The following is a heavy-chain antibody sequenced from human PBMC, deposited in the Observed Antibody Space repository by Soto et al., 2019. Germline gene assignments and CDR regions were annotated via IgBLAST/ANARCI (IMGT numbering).Heavy chain of an antibody. J-gene: IGHJ4*02. CDR1: GASVSSTYW. CDR3: ARYNAASGTYYFDY. CDR2: INHRGSA. Sequence: SETLSLTCAVSGASVSSTYWWSWVRQPPGKGPEWIGEINHRGSANYNPSLKSRVTMSLDISKSQFSLRLTSVTAAGTAVYFCARYNAASGTYYFDYWGRGALVTVSS. D-gene: IGHD6-13*01. V-gene: IGHV4-4*02.